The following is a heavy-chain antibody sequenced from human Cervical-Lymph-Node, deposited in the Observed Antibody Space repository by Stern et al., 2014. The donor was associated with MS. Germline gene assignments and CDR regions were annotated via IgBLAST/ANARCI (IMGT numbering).Heavy chain of an antibody. CDR1: GGSISSYY. J-gene: IGHJ5*02. CDR2: IYYSGST. D-gene: IGHD5-18*01. CDR3: ARFHNRGGYSYGFEFDP. V-gene: IGHV4-59*08. Sequence: QVQLQESGPGLVKPSETLSLTCTVSGGSISSYYWSWIRQPPGKGLEWIGFIYYSGSTNYNPSLKSRVTISIEPTNHQFSLKLTPVTAADTAVYYCARFHNRGGYSYGFEFDPWGRGTLVTVSS.